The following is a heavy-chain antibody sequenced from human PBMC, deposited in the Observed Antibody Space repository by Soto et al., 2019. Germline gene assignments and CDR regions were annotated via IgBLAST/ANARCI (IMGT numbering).Heavy chain of an antibody. CDR1: GFTFTSSA. CDR3: AADVYSDFWSARMDV. V-gene: IGHV1-58*01. Sequence: SVKVSCKASGFTFTSSAVQWVRQARGQRLEWIGWIVVGSGNTNYAQKFQERVTITRDMSTSTAYMELSSLRSEDTAVYYCAADVYSDFWSARMDVWGQGPTVTVSS. D-gene: IGHD3-3*01. J-gene: IGHJ6*02. CDR2: IVVGSGNT.